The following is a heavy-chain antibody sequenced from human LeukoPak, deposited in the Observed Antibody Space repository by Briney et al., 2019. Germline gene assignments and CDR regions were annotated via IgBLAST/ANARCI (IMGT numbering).Heavy chain of an antibody. CDR1: GYTFTSYG. J-gene: IGHJ4*02. Sequence: ASVKVSCKASGYTFTSYGTSWVRQAPGQGLEWMGWISAYNGNTNYAQKLQGRVTMTTDTSTSTAYMELRSLRSDDTAVYYCARGYGYYYDSSGYYIDYWGQGTLVTVSS. CDR2: ISAYNGNT. D-gene: IGHD3-22*01. CDR3: ARGYGYYYDSSGYYIDY. V-gene: IGHV1-18*01.